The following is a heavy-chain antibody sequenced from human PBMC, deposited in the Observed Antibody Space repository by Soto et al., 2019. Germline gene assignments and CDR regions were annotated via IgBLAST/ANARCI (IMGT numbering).Heavy chain of an antibody. J-gene: IGHJ4*02. CDR1: GFTFSSYG. Sequence: GGSLRLSCAASGFTFSSYGMHWVRQAPGKGLEWVAVISYDGSNKYYADSVKGRFTISRDNSKNTLYLQMNSLRAEDTAVYYCAKDLTAMPTYWGQGTLVTVSS. CDR2: ISYDGSNK. CDR3: AKDLTAMPTY. D-gene: IGHD5-18*01. V-gene: IGHV3-30*18.